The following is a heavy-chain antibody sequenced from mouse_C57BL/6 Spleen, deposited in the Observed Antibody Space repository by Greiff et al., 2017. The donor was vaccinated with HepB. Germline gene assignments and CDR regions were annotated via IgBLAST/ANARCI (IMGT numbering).Heavy chain of an antibody. V-gene: IGHV1-55*01. CDR1: GYTFTSYW. J-gene: IGHJ2*01. CDR2: IYPGSGST. Sequence: QVQLKQPGAELVKPGASVKMSCKASGYTFTSYWITWVKQRPGQGLEWIGDIYPGSGSTNYNEKFKSKATLTVDTSSSTAYMQLSSLTSEDSAVYYCARRKDDYDGDYFDYWGQGTTLTVSS. CDR3: ARRKDDYDGDYFDY. D-gene: IGHD2-4*01.